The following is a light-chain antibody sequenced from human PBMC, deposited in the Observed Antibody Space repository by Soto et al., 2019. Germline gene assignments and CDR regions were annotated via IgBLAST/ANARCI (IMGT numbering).Light chain of an antibody. J-gene: IGKJ1*01. CDR3: LHYNDWPRT. CDR2: GAS. V-gene: IGKV3-15*01. CDR1: QSVNAN. Sequence: EILMTQSPATLSVSPGERATLSCRASQSVNANLAWYQQKSGRAPRLLIFGASTRATDIPGRFSGSGSGTEFTLTISSLQPEAFEVYYCLHYNDWPRTFGQGTKVDIK.